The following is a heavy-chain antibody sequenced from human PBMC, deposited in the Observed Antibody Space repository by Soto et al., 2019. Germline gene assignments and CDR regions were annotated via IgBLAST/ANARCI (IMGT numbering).Heavy chain of an antibody. D-gene: IGHD3-10*01. CDR1: GASISSSGYY. CDR2: IYYSGST. CDR3: ARGSYGSGSYFPAYFDL. J-gene: IGHJ4*02. Sequence: SETLSLTCTVTGASISSSGYYWSWIRQHPEKGLEWIGFIYYSGSTKYSPSLKSRLSVSIDTSKNQFSLRLNSVTAADTAIYYCARGSYGSGSYFPAYFDLWGQGALVTVSS. V-gene: IGHV4-31*03.